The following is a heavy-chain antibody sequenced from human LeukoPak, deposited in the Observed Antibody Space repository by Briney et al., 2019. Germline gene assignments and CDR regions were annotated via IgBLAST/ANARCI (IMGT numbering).Heavy chain of an antibody. CDR1: GGSFSGYY. V-gene: IGHV4-34*01. CDR3: ARGSVLGDYFDY. Sequence: SETLSLTCAVYGGSFSGYYWSWIRQPPGKGLEWIGEINHSGSTKYNPSLKSRVTISVDTSKNQFSLKLSSVTAADTAVYYCARGSVLGDYFDYWGQGTLVTVSS. CDR2: INHSGST. D-gene: IGHD4/OR15-4a*01. J-gene: IGHJ4*02.